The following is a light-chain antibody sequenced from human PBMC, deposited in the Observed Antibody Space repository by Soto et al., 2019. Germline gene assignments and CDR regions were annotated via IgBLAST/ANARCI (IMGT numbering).Light chain of an antibody. J-gene: IGLJ1*01. CDR1: SSDVGGYNY. Sequence: QSVLTQPPSASGSPGQSVTISCTGTSSDVGGYNYVSWYQQHPGKAPKLMIYEVSKRPSGVPDRVSGSKSGNTASLTVSGLQAEDEADYYCSSYAGSTFYVFGTGTKLTVL. CDR2: EVS. CDR3: SSYAGSTFYV. V-gene: IGLV2-8*01.